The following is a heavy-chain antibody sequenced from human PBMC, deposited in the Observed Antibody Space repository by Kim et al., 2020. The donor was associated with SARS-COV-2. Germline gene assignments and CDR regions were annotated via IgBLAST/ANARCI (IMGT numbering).Heavy chain of an antibody. Sequence: GGSLRLSCAASGFTFSSYAMHWVRQAPGKGLEWVAVISYDGSNKYYADSVKGRFTISRDNSKNTLYLQMNSLRAEDTAVYYCAREIGITGTTFPDYWGQG. D-gene: IGHD1-7*01. CDR1: GFTFSSYA. CDR2: ISYDGSNK. J-gene: IGHJ4*02. CDR3: AREIGITGTTFPDY. V-gene: IGHV3-30-3*01.